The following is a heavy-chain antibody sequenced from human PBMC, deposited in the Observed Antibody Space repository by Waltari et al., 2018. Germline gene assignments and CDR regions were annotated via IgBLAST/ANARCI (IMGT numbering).Heavy chain of an antibody. D-gene: IGHD3-10*01. CDR2: ITGSGSTK. Sequence: ELQLVESGGDLVQPGGSLRLSCAASGFSFPTYTMNWVRQAPGKGLEWVSSITGSGSTKFYGDAVKGRFTISRDNAKNSLYLQMDSLRVEDMAIYYCAREDYYGSGSVDYWGQGTLVTVSS. J-gene: IGHJ4*02. CDR3: AREDYYGSGSVDY. CDR1: GFSFPTYT. V-gene: IGHV3-48*04.